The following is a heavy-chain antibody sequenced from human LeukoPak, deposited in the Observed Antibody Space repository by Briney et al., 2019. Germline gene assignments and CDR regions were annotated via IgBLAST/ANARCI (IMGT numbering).Heavy chain of an antibody. CDR1: GFTLGDYS. CDR2: IRSKAYGGTT. CDR3: TRGRRATHDY. Sequence: SLRLSCTASGFTLGDYSMNWVRQAPGKGLGWVGFIRSKAYGGTTEYAASGKGRLTISRDEYKSIAYMQMNRLKNEDTAVYYCTRGRRATHDYWGQGTLVTVSS. J-gene: IGHJ4*02. D-gene: IGHD1-26*01. V-gene: IGHV3-49*04.